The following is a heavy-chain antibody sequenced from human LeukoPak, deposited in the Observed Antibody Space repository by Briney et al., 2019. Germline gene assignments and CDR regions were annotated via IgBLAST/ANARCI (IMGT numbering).Heavy chain of an antibody. CDR2: LNPDGSDK. Sequence: GGSLRLSCAASGFTFSTYWMTWVRQAPGKGLEWVANLNPDGSDKYYVDSVKGRFTISRDNAKSSPYLQMSSLRAEDTAVYYCARDAYTSASDSWGQGTLVSVSS. CDR3: ARDAYTSASDS. CDR1: GFTFSTYW. J-gene: IGHJ5*01. D-gene: IGHD3-16*01. V-gene: IGHV3-7*01.